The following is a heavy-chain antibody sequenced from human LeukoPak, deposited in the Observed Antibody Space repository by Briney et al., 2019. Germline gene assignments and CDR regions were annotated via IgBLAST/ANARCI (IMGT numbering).Heavy chain of an antibody. Sequence: GASVKVSCKASGGTFSSYAISWVRQAPGQGLEWMGGIIPIFGTANYAQKFQGRVTITADESTSTAYMELSSLRSEDTAVYYCARVNPETDAFDIWGQGTMVTVSS. J-gene: IGHJ3*02. D-gene: IGHD1-14*01. CDR1: GGTFSSYA. V-gene: IGHV1-69*13. CDR3: ARVNPETDAFDI. CDR2: IIPIFGTA.